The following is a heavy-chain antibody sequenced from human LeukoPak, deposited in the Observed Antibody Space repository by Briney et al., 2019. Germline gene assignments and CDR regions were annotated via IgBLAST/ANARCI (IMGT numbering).Heavy chain of an antibody. J-gene: IGHJ4*02. CDR2: IRSKAYGETA. D-gene: IGHD1-1*01. Sequence: GGSLRLSCTASGFTFGDYAMSWIRQAPGKGLEWVGFIRSKAYGETADYAASVKGRFTISGDDSKAIAYLQMNSLKTEDTAVYHCTRDRGAYNLYDYWGQGTLVTVSS. CDR3: TRDRGAYNLYDY. V-gene: IGHV3-49*03. CDR1: GFTFGDYA.